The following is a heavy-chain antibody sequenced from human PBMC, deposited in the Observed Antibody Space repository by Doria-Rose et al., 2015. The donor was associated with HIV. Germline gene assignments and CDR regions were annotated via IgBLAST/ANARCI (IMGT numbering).Heavy chain of an antibody. Sequence: QITLKESGPVLVKPTETLTLTCTVSGVSISSPGMGVSWIRQPPGKALEWHAKLFSDDERSYKTSLQSRLTISRCTYKSQVVLTMTDMDPVDTATHYCARIKSSRWYHKYYFDFWGQGTLVIVSA. J-gene: IGHJ4*02. CDR2: LFSDDER. V-gene: IGHV2-26*01. CDR3: ARIKSSRWYHKYYFDF. CDR1: GVSISSPGMG. D-gene: IGHD6-13*01.